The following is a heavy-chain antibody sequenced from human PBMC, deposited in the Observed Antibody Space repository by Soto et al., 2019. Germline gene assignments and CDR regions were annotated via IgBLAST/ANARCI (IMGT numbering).Heavy chain of an antibody. D-gene: IGHD6-13*01. CDR2: ISGSGGST. CDR1: GFTFSSYA. V-gene: IGHV3-23*01. CDR3: AKSHTFGGGPLSSWFYYFDY. J-gene: IGHJ4*02. Sequence: GGSLRLSCAASGFTFSSYAMSWVRQAPGKGLEWVSAISGSGGSTYYADSVKGRFTISRDNSKNTLYLQMNSLRAEDTAVYYWAKSHTFGGGPLSSWFYYFDYWGQGTLVTVSS.